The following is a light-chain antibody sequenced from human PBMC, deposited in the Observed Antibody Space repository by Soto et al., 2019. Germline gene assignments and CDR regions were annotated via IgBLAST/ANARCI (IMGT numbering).Light chain of an antibody. Sequence: DIQMTQSPSTLSASVRDRVTITCRASQSIGRWLAWYQQKPGKAPKLLIFDASTLESGVPSRFSGSGSGTEFTLTISRLQPDDFATYSCQQYNSYLTFGGGTKVDIK. CDR1: QSIGRW. J-gene: IGKJ4*01. CDR3: QQYNSYLT. V-gene: IGKV1-5*01. CDR2: DAS.